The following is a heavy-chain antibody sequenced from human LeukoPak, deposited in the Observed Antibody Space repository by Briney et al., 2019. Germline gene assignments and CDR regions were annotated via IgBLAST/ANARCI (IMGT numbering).Heavy chain of an antibody. CDR1: GGSFNGYY. CDR3: ARPSDCSNTTCVGPLHY. Sequence: SETLSLTCAVYGGSFNGYYWSWIRQPPGKGLEWIGEINHGGSTNYNPSLKSRVTISVDASKNQFSLKVTSVTAADTAVYYCARPSDCSNTTCVGPLHYWGQGTLVTVSS. J-gene: IGHJ4*02. D-gene: IGHD2-2*01. V-gene: IGHV4-34*01. CDR2: INHGGST.